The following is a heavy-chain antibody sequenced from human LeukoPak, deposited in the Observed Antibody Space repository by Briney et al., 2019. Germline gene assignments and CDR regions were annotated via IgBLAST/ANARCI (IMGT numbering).Heavy chain of an antibody. J-gene: IGHJ4*02. V-gene: IGHV3-33*06. D-gene: IGHD6-13*01. CDR2: IWYDGSNK. CDR1: GFTFSSYG. Sequence: GGSLRLSCAASGFTFSSYGMHWVRQAPGKGLEWVAVIWYDGSNKYYADSVKGRFTISRDNSKNTLYLQMNSLRAEDTAVYYCAKGVIAAAGTRKGFDYWGQGTLVTVSS. CDR3: AKGVIAAAGTRKGFDY.